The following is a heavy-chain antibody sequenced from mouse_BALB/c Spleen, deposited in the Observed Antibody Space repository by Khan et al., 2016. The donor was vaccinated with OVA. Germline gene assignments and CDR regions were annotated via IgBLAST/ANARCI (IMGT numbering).Heavy chain of an antibody. CDR3: ARQPYYHYNIMDY. CDR2: IWSDGTT. CDR1: GFSLTTYG. D-gene: IGHD2-10*01. V-gene: IGHV2-6-1*01. J-gene: IGHJ4*01. Sequence: VQLQESGPGLAAPSQSLSITCTISGFSLTTYGVHWVRQPPGKGLEWLVMIWSDGTTNYNSALKSRLTITKDNSQRQVFLKMNSLQTDDTAIYFCARQPYYHYNIMDYWGQGTSVTVSS.